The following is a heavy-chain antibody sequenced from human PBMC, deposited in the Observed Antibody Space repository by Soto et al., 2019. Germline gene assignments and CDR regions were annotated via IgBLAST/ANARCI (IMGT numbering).Heavy chain of an antibody. CDR3: ARQTKDYYDSSGAYFQH. J-gene: IGHJ1*01. CDR2: IYYNGST. Sequence: QLQLQESGPGLVKPSETLSLTCTVSGGSISSSSYYWGWIRQPPGKGLEWIGSIYYNGSTYYNPSLKSRVTISVDTSKNQFSLKLSSVTAADTAVYYCARQTKDYYDSSGAYFQHWGQGTLVTVSS. D-gene: IGHD3-22*01. CDR1: GGSISSSSYY. V-gene: IGHV4-39*01.